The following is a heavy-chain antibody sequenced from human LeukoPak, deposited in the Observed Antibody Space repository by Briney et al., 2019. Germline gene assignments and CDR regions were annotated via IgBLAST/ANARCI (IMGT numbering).Heavy chain of an antibody. CDR3: AGCSGGSCTGYYFDY. D-gene: IGHD2-15*01. J-gene: IGHJ4*02. CDR2: ISTYNGNT. Sequence: GASVKVSCKASGYTFISYGISWVRQAPGQGLEWMGWISTYNGNTNYAQKLQGRVTMTTDTSTSTAYMELRSLRSDDTAVYYCAGCSGGSCTGYYFDYWGQGTLVTVSS. V-gene: IGHV1-18*01. CDR1: GYTFISYG.